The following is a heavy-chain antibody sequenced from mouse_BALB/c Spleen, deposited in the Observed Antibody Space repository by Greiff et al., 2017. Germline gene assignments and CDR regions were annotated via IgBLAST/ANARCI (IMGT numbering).Heavy chain of an antibody. V-gene: IGHV5-6-5*01. CDR1: GFTFSSYA. CDR3: ARGYYYYGSSYVWYFDV. J-gene: IGHJ1*01. CDR2: ISSGGST. Sequence: EVKLMESGGGLVKPGGSLKLSCEASGFTFSSYAMSWVRQTPEKRLEWVASISSGGSTYFPDSVKGRFTISRDNARNIRYLQMSSLRSEDTAMYYCARGYYYYGSSYVWYFDVWGAGTTVTVSA. D-gene: IGHD1-1*01.